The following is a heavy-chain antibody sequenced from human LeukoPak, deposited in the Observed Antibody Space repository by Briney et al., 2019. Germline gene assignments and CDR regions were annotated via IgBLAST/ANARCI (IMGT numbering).Heavy chain of an antibody. CDR2: ISWNSGYT. D-gene: IGHD5-18*01. Sequence: GGSLRLSCAASGFTFSSYAISWVRQAPGKGLEWVSGISWNSGYTGYADPVKGRFTISRDNAKNSLYLQMNSLRAEDTALYYCAKDYEYSYGYMDHWGQGTLVTVSS. J-gene: IGHJ4*02. V-gene: IGHV3-9*01. CDR1: GFTFSSYA. CDR3: AKDYEYSYGYMDH.